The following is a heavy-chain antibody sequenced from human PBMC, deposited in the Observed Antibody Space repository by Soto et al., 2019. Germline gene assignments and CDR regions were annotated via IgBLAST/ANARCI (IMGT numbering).Heavy chain of an antibody. J-gene: IGHJ6*02. Sequence: QVQPVQSGSEVKKPGSSVRVSCKTGSFYAVSWVRQAPGQGLEWMGGRIPVFDTPSYAQKFQGRVTITADESKSTAYMELSSLRSEDTALYYCASTPVTGRYSYYGMDAWDQGIAVTVSS. CDR3: ASTPVTGRYSYYGMDA. V-gene: IGHV1-69*01. CDR1: SFYA. D-gene: IGHD4-4*01. CDR2: RIPVFDTP.